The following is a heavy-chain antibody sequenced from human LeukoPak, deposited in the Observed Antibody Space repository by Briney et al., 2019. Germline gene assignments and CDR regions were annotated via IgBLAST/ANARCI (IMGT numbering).Heavy chain of an antibody. CDR3: ARGLGTSLYSGSYYYY. V-gene: IGHV3-33*01. CDR1: GFTFSSYG. J-gene: IGHJ4*02. CDR2: IWYDGSNK. D-gene: IGHD1-26*01. Sequence: PGGSLRLSCAASGFTFSSYGMHWVRQAPGKGLEWVAVIWYDGSNKYYADSVKGRFTISRDNSKNTLYLQMNSLRAEDTAVYYCARGLGTSLYSGSYYYYWGQGTLVTVSS.